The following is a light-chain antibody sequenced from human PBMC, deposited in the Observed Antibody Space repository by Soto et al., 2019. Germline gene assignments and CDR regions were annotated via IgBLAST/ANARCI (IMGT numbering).Light chain of an antibody. Sequence: EIVLTQSPGTLSLSPGERATLSCRASQSVSSSYLAWYQQKPGQAPRLLIYDASSRATGIADRFSGSGSGTDFTLTISRLEPEDFAVYYCQRRSNWSTTFGQGTRLEIK. CDR2: DAS. CDR1: QSVSSSY. V-gene: IGKV3D-20*02. CDR3: QRRSNWSTT. J-gene: IGKJ5*01.